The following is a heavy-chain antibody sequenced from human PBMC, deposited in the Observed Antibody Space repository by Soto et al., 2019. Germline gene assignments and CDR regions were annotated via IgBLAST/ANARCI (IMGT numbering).Heavy chain of an antibody. CDR2: IYSGGST. D-gene: IGHD2-2*01. CDR3: ARFVRSCSATTCSTRADV. J-gene: IGHJ6*02. V-gene: IGHV4-59*01. Sequence: SWSWIRQTPGKRLEWIGFIYSGGSTKNPPLRSRVTMSVDTSKNQFSLKLRSVIVADMAVYHCARFVRSCSATTCSTRADVWGQGITVTVSS. CDR1: S.